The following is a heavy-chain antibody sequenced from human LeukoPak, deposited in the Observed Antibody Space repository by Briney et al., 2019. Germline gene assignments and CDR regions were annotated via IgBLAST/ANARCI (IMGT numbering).Heavy chain of an antibody. V-gene: IGHV4-61*02. CDR3: ARQAPLNGDFDF. CDR2: LFPSGSA. Sequence: SQTLSLTCTVSNGSLSSGRYYWSWLRQPAGTGLEWIGRLFPSGSANYSPSLKSRVTISVDTSKNQFSLILNSVTAADTAVYYCARQAPLNGDFDFWGQGTLVTVSS. D-gene: IGHD4-17*01. CDR1: NGSLSSGRYY. J-gene: IGHJ4*02.